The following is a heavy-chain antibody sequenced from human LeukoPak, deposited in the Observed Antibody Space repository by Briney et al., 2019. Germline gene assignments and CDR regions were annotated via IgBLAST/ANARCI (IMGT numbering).Heavy chain of an antibody. CDR3: ARDCVTMVRGSRHVLLDY. J-gene: IGHJ4*02. Sequence: PGRSLRLSCAASGFSFSSYGMHWVSQAPGNGLEWVAVVLYDGSKKYYVDSVKGRFTISRDNSKNTLYLQMNSPRVEDTAVYYCARDCVTMVRGSRHVLLDYWGQGTLVTVAS. V-gene: IGHV3-30*03. CDR1: GFSFSSYG. CDR2: VLYDGSKK. D-gene: IGHD3-10*01.